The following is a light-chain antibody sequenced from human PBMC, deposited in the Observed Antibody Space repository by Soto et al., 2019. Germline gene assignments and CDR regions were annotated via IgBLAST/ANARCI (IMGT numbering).Light chain of an antibody. CDR3: QKYDTSPYT. V-gene: IGKV3-20*01. Sequence: DIVLTQSQGTMSLSSGYIAALCCSASQTLSPNYLAWYQRKPGQAPRLLIYGASNRATGIPDRFSGDGSGTDFTLTINRLEAEDSALYYCQKYDTSPYTFGQGTKVDTK. CDR1: QTLSPNY. J-gene: IGKJ2*01. CDR2: GAS.